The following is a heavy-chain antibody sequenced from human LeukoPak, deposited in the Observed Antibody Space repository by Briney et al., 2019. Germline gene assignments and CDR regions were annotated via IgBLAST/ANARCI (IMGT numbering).Heavy chain of an antibody. CDR2: IYYSGST. CDR3: ARHRAYSYGPEDY. J-gene: IGHJ4*02. V-gene: IGHV4-39*01. CDR1: GGSISSSTYY. D-gene: IGHD5-18*01. Sequence: PSETLSLTCTVSGGSISSSTYYWGWIRQPPGKGLEWIGSIYYSGSTYYNPSLKSRVTISVDTSKNQFSLKLSSVTAADTAVYYCARHRAYSYGPEDYWGQGTLVTVSS.